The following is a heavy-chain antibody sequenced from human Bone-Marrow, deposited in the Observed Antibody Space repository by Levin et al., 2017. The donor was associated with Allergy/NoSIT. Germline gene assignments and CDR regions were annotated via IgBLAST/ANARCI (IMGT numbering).Heavy chain of an antibody. CDR3: AAERGVYGDYFPDAFDI. CDR1: GFTFTSSA. V-gene: IGHV1-58*01. J-gene: IGHJ3*02. Sequence: KISCKASGFTFTSSAVQWVRQARGQRLEWIGWIVVGSGNTNYAQKFQERVTITRDMSTSTAYMELSSLRSEDTAVYYCAAERGVYGDYFPDAFDIWGQGTMVTVSS. D-gene: IGHD4-17*01. CDR2: IVVGSGNT.